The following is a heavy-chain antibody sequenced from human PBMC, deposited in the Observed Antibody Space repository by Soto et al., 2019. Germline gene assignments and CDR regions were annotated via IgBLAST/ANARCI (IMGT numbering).Heavy chain of an antibody. CDR3: ARLYGLDAFDF. J-gene: IGHJ3*01. V-gene: IGHV4-59*08. CDR1: GGSISSYY. D-gene: IGHD3-16*02. Sequence: QVQLQESGPGLVKPSETLSLTCTVSGGSISSYYWSWIRQPPGKGLEWIGYIFYSGSTNYNPSLKGRVTITVDTSKNQFSLKLSSVTAADTAVYYCARLYGLDAFDFWGQGTMVTVSS. CDR2: IFYSGST.